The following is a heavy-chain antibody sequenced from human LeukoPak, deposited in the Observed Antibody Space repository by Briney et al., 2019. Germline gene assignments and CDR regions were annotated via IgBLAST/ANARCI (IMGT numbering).Heavy chain of an antibody. CDR3: ARHWGEFDSSGYYDY. D-gene: IGHD3-22*01. J-gene: IGHJ4*02. CDR2: IYYSGST. Sequence: PSETLSLTCTVSGGSISSSSYYWGWIRQPPGKGLEWIGSIYYSGSTYYNPSLKSRVTISVDTSKNQFSLKLSSVTAADTAVYYCARHWGEFDSSGYYDYWGQRTLVTLSS. CDR1: GGSISSSSYY. V-gene: IGHV4-39*01.